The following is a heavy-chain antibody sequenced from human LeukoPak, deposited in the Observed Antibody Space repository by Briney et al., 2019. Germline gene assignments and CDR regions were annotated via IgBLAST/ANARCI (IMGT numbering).Heavy chain of an antibody. CDR2: IYYSGST. CDR1: GGPISSTSYY. V-gene: IGHV4-39*01. J-gene: IGHJ4*02. CDR3: ARHFAAPGSADY. D-gene: IGHD3-10*01. Sequence: SETLSLTCTVSGGPISSTSYYWGWIRQPPGKGLEWIGSIYYSGSTYYNPSLKSRVTISVDTSKNQFSLKLNSLTAADTAVYYCARHFAAPGSADYWGQGTLVTVSS.